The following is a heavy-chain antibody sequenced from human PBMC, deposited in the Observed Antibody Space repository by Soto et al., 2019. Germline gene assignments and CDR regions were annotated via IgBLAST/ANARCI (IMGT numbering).Heavy chain of an antibody. D-gene: IGHD6-13*01. Sequence: GGSLRLSCAASGFTFSNYWMHWVRQAPGKGLVLVSRINSDGSSRSYADSVKGRFTISRDNAKNTLYLQMNSLRAEDTAVYLCARAYTSSWYWWFDPWGQGTLVTVSS. V-gene: IGHV3-74*01. CDR2: INSDGSSR. J-gene: IGHJ5*02. CDR3: ARAYTSSWYWWFDP. CDR1: GFTFSNYW.